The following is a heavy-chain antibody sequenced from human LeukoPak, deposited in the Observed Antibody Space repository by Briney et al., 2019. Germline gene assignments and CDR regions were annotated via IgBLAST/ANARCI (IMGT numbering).Heavy chain of an antibody. J-gene: IGHJ4*02. Sequence: GASVKVSCKASGYTFTGYYMHWVRQAPGQGLEWMGIINPSGGTTSYAQKFQGRVTMTRDTSTSTVYMELSSLRSEDTAVYYCARSRSGSYLLGYWGQGTLVTVSS. D-gene: IGHD1-26*01. CDR1: GYTFTGYY. V-gene: IGHV1-46*01. CDR3: ARSRSGSYLLGY. CDR2: INPSGGTT.